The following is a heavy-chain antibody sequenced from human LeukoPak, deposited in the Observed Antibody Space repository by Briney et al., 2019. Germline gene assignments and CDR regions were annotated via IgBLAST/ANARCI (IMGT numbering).Heavy chain of an antibody. CDR2: IYYSGST. D-gene: IGHD3-3*02. V-gene: IGHV4-59*01. J-gene: IGHJ6*03. Sequence: SETLSPTCTVSGGSISSYYWSWIRQPPGKGLEWIGYIYYSGSTNYNPSLKSRVTISVDTSKNQFSLKLSSVTAADTAVYYCARDLSSYYYYYMDVWGKGTTVTVSS. CDR1: GGSISSYY. CDR3: ARDLSSYYYYYMDV.